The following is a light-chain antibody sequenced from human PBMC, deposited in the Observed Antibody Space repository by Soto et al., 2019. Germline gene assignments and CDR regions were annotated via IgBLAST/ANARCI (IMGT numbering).Light chain of an antibody. Sequence: DIQMTQSPSTLSASVGDRVTITCRASQSISSWLAWYQQKPGKAPKLLIYKASSLESGVPSRFSGSGSGTXFXLTISSLQPDDFATYYCQQYNSYPYTFGQGTKLEIK. CDR2: KAS. CDR1: QSISSW. V-gene: IGKV1-5*03. CDR3: QQYNSYPYT. J-gene: IGKJ2*01.